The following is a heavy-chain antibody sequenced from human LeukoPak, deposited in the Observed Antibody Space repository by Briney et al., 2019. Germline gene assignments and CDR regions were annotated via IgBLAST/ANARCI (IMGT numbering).Heavy chain of an antibody. Sequence: GGSLRLSCAASGFTFSSYAMSWVRPAPGKGLEWVSAISGSGGSTYYADSVKGRFTISRDNSKNTLYLQMNSLRAEDTAVYYCAKSNPTYYDILTGLFDYWGQGTLVTVSP. CDR1: GFTFSSYA. V-gene: IGHV3-23*01. CDR2: ISGSGGST. CDR3: AKSNPTYYDILTGLFDY. J-gene: IGHJ4*02. D-gene: IGHD3-9*01.